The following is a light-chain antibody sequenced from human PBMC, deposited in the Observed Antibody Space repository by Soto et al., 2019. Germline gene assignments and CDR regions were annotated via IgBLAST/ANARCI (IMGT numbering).Light chain of an antibody. CDR1: QTISSW. J-gene: IGKJ4*01. CDR3: QQFNTYPFT. CDR2: KAS. V-gene: IGKV1-5*03. Sequence: DIQMTQSPSTLSGSVGDRVTITCRASQTISSWLAWYQQKPGKAPKLLIYKASTLKSGVPSRFSGSGSGTEFTLTISSLQPEDFATYHCQQFNTYPFTFGGGTKVDIK.